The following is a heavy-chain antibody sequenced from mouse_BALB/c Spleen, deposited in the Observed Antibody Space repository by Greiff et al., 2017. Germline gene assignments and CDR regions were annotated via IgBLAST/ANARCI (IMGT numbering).Heavy chain of an antibody. CDR2: IWSGGST. CDR3: ARIPPYGNYLAWFAY. CDR1: GFSLTSYG. J-gene: IGHJ3*01. Sequence: QVQLKQSGPGLVQPSQSLSITCTVSGFSLTSYGVHWVRQSPGKGLEWLGVIWSGGSTDYNAAFISRLSISKDNSKSQVFFKMNSLQANDTAIYYCARIPPYGNYLAWFAYWGQGTLVTVSA. D-gene: IGHD2-1*01. V-gene: IGHV2-2*02.